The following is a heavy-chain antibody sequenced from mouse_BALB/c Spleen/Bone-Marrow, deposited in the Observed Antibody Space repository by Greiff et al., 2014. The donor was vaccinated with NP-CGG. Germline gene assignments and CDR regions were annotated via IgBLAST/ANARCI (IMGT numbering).Heavy chain of an antibody. Sequence: LVESGAELVKPGASVKLSCTASGFNIKDTYMHWVKQRPEQGLEWIVGIDPANGNTKYDPKFQGKATITADTSSYTAYLQLSSLTSEDTAVYYCAYYRYDEGGFAFWGQGTLVTVSA. CDR3: AYYRYDEGGFAF. CDR2: IDPANGNT. D-gene: IGHD2-14*01. J-gene: IGHJ3*01. V-gene: IGHV14-3*02. CDR1: GFNIKDTY.